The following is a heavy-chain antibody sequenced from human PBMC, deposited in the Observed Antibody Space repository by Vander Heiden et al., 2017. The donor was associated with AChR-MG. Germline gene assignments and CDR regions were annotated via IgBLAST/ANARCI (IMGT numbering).Heavy chain of an antibody. J-gene: IGHJ3*01. Sequence: QVQLVQSGAEVKKPGSSVTVSCKASGGTFSNYAISWVRQAPGQGLERMGGIVPILGKSNYAQKFQGRLTISADRSTSTAYMELNRLTSEDTAMYYCARAGEVATIKGNAFDVWGQGTMVTVSS. V-gene: IGHV1-69*06. CDR2: IVPILGKS. D-gene: IGHD5-12*01. CDR3: ARAGEVATIKGNAFDV. CDR1: GGTFSNYA.